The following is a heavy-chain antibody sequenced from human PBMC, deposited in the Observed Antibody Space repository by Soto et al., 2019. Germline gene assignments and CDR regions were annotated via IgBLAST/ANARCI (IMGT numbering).Heavy chain of an antibody. J-gene: IGHJ4*02. CDR1: GASITSGGYY. Sequence: SETLSLTCTVSGASITSGGYYWSWIRQHPGKGLEWIGYIYFSGSTYYNPSLKSRITISLDTSKENFSLMLSSVTAADTVVYYCARAARDGYRLDYWGQGTLVTVSS. V-gene: IGHV4-31*03. CDR3: ARAARDGYRLDY. D-gene: IGHD5-12*01. CDR2: IYFSGST.